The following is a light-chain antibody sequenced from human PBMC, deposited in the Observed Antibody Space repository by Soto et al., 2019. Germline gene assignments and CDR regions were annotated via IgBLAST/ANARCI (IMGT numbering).Light chain of an antibody. Sequence: QSALTQPRSVSGSPGQSVTISCTGTSSDVGAYNCVSWYQQHPGKAPKLMIYDVSKRPSGVPDRISGSKSGNTASLTISGLQAEDEGDYYCCSYAGKYTHLVFGGGTNLTVL. CDR2: DVS. J-gene: IGLJ2*01. V-gene: IGLV2-11*01. CDR3: CSYAGKYTHLV. CDR1: SSDVGAYNC.